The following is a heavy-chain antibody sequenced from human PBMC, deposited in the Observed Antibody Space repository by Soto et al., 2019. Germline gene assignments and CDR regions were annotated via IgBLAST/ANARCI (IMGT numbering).Heavy chain of an antibody. CDR3: ARGEITLLGGMDV. J-gene: IGHJ6*02. CDR2: INHSGSS. CDR1: GGSFLGYY. D-gene: IGHD3-10*01. Sequence: PSETLSLTCTFSGGSFLGYYWGWVRQPPGKGLEWIGEINHSGSSNYHPSLKSRVTISVATSKNQFSLTVNSVTPADTAVYYCARGEITLLGGMDVWGQGTTVTVSS. V-gene: IGHV4-34*01.